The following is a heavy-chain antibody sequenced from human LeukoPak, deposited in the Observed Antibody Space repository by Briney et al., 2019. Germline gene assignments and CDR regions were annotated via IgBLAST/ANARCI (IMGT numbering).Heavy chain of an antibody. CDR2: IDKIGVGT. D-gene: IGHD4-23*01. J-gene: IGHJ4*02. CDR3: AKDEYGGSSPFDY. V-gene: IGHV3-23*01. Sequence: GGSLRLSCAASGFTFSSFAMSWIRQAPGKGLEWVSSIDKIGVGTYYADSVRGRFTISRDNAKNSLYLQMNSLRAEDTAVYYCAKDEYGGSSPFDYWGQGTLVTVSS. CDR1: GFTFSSFA.